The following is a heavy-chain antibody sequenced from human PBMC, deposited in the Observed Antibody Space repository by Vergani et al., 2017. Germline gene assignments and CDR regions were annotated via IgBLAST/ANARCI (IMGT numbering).Heavy chain of an antibody. Sequence: QLQLQESGPGLVKPSETLSLTCTVSGGSISSSSYYWGWIRQPPGKGLEWIGSIYYSGGTYYNPSLKSRVTISVDTSKNQFSLKLSSVTAADTAVYYCARAYDSSGYYRSLYYYYYYMDVWGKGTTVTVSS. J-gene: IGHJ6*03. CDR2: IYYSGGT. D-gene: IGHD3-22*01. CDR3: ARAYDSSGYYRSLYYYYYYMDV. V-gene: IGHV4-39*07. CDR1: GGSISSSSYY.